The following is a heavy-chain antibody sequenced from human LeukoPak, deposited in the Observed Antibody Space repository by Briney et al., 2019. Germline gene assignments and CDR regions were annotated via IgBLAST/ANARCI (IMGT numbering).Heavy chain of an antibody. Sequence: SETLSLTCTVSGGSISSGGYSWSWIRQPAGKGLEWIGRIYTSGSTNYNPSLKSRVTMSVDTSKNQFSLKLSSVTAADTAVYYCARDGSTTAVGYWYFDLWGRGTLVTVSS. CDR2: IYTSGST. V-gene: IGHV4-61*02. D-gene: IGHD1-26*01. CDR1: GGSISSGGYS. CDR3: ARDGSTTAVGYWYFDL. J-gene: IGHJ2*01.